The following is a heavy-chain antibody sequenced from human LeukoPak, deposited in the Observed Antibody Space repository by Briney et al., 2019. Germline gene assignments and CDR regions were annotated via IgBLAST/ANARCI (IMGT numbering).Heavy chain of an antibody. J-gene: IGHJ5*02. CDR1: GYTFTSYY. Sequence: GASVKVSCKASGYTFTSYYMHWVRQAPGQGLEWMGIINPSGGSTSYAQKFQGRVTITRDTSTSTVYMELSSLRSEDTAVYYCARGALERDALWFGEPRFDPWGQGTLVTVSS. CDR2: INPSGGST. D-gene: IGHD3-10*01. CDR3: ARGALERDALWFGEPRFDP. V-gene: IGHV1-46*01.